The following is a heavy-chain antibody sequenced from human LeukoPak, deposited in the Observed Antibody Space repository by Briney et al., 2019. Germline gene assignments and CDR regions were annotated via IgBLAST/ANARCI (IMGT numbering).Heavy chain of an antibody. V-gene: IGHV3-21*01. D-gene: IGHD4-17*01. J-gene: IGHJ3*02. CDR2: ISSNSSYI. CDR1: GFTFSRYS. CDR3: ARDRIIYGDYGDAFDI. Sequence: GGSLRLSCAASGFTFSRYSMNWVRQAPGRGLEWVSSISSNSSYIYYADSLKGRFTISRDNAKNSLYLQMNSLRAEDTAVYFCARDRIIYGDYGDAFDIWGQGTMVTVSS.